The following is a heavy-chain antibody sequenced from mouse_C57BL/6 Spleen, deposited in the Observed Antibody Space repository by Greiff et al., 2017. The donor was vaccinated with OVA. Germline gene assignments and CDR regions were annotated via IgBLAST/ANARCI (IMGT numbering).Heavy chain of an antibody. J-gene: IGHJ4*01. V-gene: IGHV5-16*01. CDR1: GFTFSDYY. CDR2: INYDGSST. Sequence: EVMLVESEGGLVQPGSSMKLSCTASGFTFSDYYMAWVRQVPEKGLEWVANINYDGSSTYYLDSLKSRFIISRDNAKNILYLQMSSLKSEDTATYYCARDLDSNYAMDYWGQGTSVTVSS. CDR3: ARDLDSNYAMDY. D-gene: IGHD2-5*01.